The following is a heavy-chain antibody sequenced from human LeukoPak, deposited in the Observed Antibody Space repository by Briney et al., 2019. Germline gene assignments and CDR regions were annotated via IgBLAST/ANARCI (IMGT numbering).Heavy chain of an antibody. V-gene: IGHV1-2*02. CDR2: INPNSGGT. Sequence: ASVKVSCKASGYTFTGYYMHWVRQAPGQGLEWMGWINPNSGGTNYAQKFQGRATMTRDTSISTAYMELSRLRSDDTAVYYCARTSTYYYDSSGYSDAFDIWGQGTMVTVSS. CDR1: GYTFTGYY. J-gene: IGHJ3*02. CDR3: ARTSTYYYDSSGYSDAFDI. D-gene: IGHD3-22*01.